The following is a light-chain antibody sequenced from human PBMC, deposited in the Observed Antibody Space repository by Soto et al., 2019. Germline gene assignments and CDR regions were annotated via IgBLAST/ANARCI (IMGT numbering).Light chain of an antibody. Sequence: QSVLTQPASVSGSPGQSITISCTGTSSDVGGYNYVSWYQQHPGKAPKLMIYDVSNRPSRVSNRFSGSKSGNTASLTISGLQADDEADYYCSSYTSSNTLVFGTGTKLTVL. CDR2: DVS. CDR3: SSYTSSNTLV. V-gene: IGLV2-14*01. CDR1: SSDVGGYNY. J-gene: IGLJ1*01.